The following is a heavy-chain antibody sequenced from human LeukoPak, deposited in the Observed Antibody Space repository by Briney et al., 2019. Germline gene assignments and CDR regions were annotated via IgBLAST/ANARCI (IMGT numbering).Heavy chain of an antibody. CDR1: GYTFTGYY. CDR2: INPNSGGT. CDR3: ARAVAADTEIDY. J-gene: IGHJ4*02. Sequence: ASVKDSCKASGYTFTGYYMHWVRQAPGQGLEWMSWINPNSGGTNYAQKLQGRVTMTRDTSISTAYIELSRLRSDDTGVYYCARAVAADTEIDYWGQGTLVTVSS. D-gene: IGHD2-15*01. V-gene: IGHV1-2*02.